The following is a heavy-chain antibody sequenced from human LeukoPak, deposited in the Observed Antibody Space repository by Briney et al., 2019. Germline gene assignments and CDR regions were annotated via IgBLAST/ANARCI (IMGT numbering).Heavy chain of an antibody. D-gene: IGHD4-11*01. CDR3: ANEPTQANWFDP. Sequence: ASVKVSCKASGYTFTGYYMHWVLQAPGQGLEWMGWINPNSGGTNYAQKFQGRVTMTRDTSISTAYMELSRLRSDDTAVYYCANEPTQANWFDPWGQGTLVTVSS. V-gene: IGHV1-2*02. CDR2: INPNSGGT. CDR1: GYTFTGYY. J-gene: IGHJ5*02.